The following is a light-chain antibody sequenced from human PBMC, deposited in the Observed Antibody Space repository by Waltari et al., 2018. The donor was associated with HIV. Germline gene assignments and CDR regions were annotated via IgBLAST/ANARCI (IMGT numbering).Light chain of an antibody. CDR2: GAS. CDR1: QSVRYK. V-gene: IGKV3-15*01. CDR3: QKYNTWWK. Sequence: EIVMTQSPALLSVSPGERASLSCRASQSVRYKLAWYQQKHVQAPRLLIYGASIRATGIPARRSGSGSGTDFSLTISSLQSEDAAVYYCQKYNTWWKFGQGTKVEFK. J-gene: IGKJ1*01.